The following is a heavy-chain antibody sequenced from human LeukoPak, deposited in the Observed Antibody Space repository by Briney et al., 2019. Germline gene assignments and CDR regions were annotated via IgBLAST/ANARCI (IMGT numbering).Heavy chain of an antibody. CDR3: ARDPPIGGADVFDI. J-gene: IGHJ3*02. Sequence: ASVKVSCKAAGDTFTGYYMHWVRQAPGQGLEWMGWINPNSGGTNYAQKFQGRVTMTRDTSISTAYMELSRLTSDDTAVYYCARDPPIGGADVFDIWGQGTMVTVSS. CDR2: INPNSGGT. CDR1: GDTFTGYY. V-gene: IGHV1-2*02. D-gene: IGHD3-10*01.